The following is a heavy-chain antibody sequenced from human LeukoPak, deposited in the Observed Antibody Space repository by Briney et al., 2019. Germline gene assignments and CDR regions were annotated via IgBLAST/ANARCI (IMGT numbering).Heavy chain of an antibody. J-gene: IGHJ6*03. CDR3: ARDARDGYNSYYYYMDV. CDR2: ISSSSSYI. D-gene: IGHD5-24*01. CDR1: EFSVGSNY. Sequence: PGGSLRLSCAASEFSVGSNYMTWVRQAPGKGLEWVSSISSSSSYIYYADSVKGRFTISRDNAKNSLYLQMNSLRAEDTAVYYCARDARDGYNSYYYYMDVWGKGTTVTVSS. V-gene: IGHV3-21*01.